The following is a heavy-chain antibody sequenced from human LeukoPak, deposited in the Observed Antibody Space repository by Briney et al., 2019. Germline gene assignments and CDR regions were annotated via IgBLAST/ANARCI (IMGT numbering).Heavy chain of an antibody. CDR3: ARHFRRGPLNY. CDR1: GGSISSNSYY. Sequence: SETLSLTCTVSGGSISSNSYYWSWIRQPPGKGLEWIGSIYYSGSTYYNPSLKSRVTISVDTSKNQFSLKLSSVTAADTAVYYCARHFRRGPLNYWGQGTLVTVSS. CDR2: IYYSGST. J-gene: IGHJ4*02. D-gene: IGHD3-16*01. V-gene: IGHV4-39*01.